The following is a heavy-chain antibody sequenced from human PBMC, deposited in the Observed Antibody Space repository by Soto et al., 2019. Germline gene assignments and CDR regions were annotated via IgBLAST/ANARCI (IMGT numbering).Heavy chain of an antibody. Sequence: SVKVSCKASGGTFSSYAISWVRQAPGQGLEWMGGIIPIFGTANYAQKFQGRVTITADKSTSTAYMELSSLRSEDTAAYYCARDLQEMTFDPWGQGTLVTVSS. CDR3: ARDLQEMTFDP. CDR1: GGTFSSYA. V-gene: IGHV1-69*06. J-gene: IGHJ5*02. CDR2: IIPIFGTA.